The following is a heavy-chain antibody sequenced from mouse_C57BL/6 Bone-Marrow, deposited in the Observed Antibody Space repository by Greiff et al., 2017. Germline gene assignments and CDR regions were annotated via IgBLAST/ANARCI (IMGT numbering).Heavy chain of an antibody. Sequence: VQLQQSGPELVKPGASVKISCKASGYTFTDYYMNWVKQSHGKSLEWIGDINPNNGGTSYNQKFKGKATLTVDKSSSTAYMELRSLTSEDSAVYYCARYDYDVPYAMDYWGQGTSVTVSS. J-gene: IGHJ4*01. V-gene: IGHV1-26*01. CDR1: GYTFTDYY. D-gene: IGHD2-4*01. CDR3: ARYDYDVPYAMDY. CDR2: INPNNGGT.